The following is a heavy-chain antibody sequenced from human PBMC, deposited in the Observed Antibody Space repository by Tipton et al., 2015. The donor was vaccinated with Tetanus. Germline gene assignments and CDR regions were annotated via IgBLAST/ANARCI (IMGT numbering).Heavy chain of an antibody. V-gene: IGHV3-11*01. Sequence: SLRLSCASSGISFSDSYMSWIRQAPGKGLDWVSYISSSGNTIYLADSVKGRMTTSRDNGKTSVYLQMNSLRAEDTAVYYCGVQDRGVLLARAIDHWGQGTLVTVSS. J-gene: IGHJ4*02. CDR2: ISSSGNTI. CDR1: GISFSDSY. CDR3: GVQDRGVLLARAIDH. D-gene: IGHD3-10*01.